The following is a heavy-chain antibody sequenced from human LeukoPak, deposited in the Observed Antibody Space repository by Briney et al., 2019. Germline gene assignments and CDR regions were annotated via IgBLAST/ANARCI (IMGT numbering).Heavy chain of an antibody. Sequence: SETLSLTCSVSGNSISSGHYWGCIRPTPGKGRGWIGSIYLGGTTYYNPSLKIPVTISVDTSKNHYSLKLSSVTAADTAVYFCARIFILSGFSSYFDHWGQGTLVTVSS. J-gene: IGHJ4*02. CDR2: IYLGGTT. CDR3: ARIFILSGFSSYFDH. V-gene: IGHV4-38-2*02. CDR1: GNSISSGHY. D-gene: IGHD3-9*01.